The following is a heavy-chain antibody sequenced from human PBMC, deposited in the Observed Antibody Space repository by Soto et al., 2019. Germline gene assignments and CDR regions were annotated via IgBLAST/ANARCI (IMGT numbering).Heavy chain of an antibody. Sequence: GGSLRLSCAASGFTFSSYAMSWVRQAPGKGLKWVSTINESGGSTYYPDSVKGRFTISRDNSKTTVYMQMNSLRAEDTAVYYCPKDARPTTWAQGTLVTVSS. CDR1: GFTFSSYA. J-gene: IGHJ5*02. V-gene: IGHV3-23*01. CDR2: INESGGST. CDR3: PKDARPTT.